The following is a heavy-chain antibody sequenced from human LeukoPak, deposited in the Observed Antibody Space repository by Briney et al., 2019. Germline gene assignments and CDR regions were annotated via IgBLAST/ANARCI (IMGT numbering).Heavy chain of an antibody. J-gene: IGHJ4*02. CDR2: IYYSGST. Sequence: ETLTLTCAASGFTISSYWMSWIRQAPGKGLEWVAHIYYSGSTNYNPSLKSRVTISVDTSKNQFPLKLSSVNAADTAVYYCARVGGSSSWYAFLDYWGQGTLVTVSS. D-gene: IGHD6-13*01. CDR1: GFTISSYW. CDR3: ARVGGSSSWYAFLDY. V-gene: IGHV4-59*01.